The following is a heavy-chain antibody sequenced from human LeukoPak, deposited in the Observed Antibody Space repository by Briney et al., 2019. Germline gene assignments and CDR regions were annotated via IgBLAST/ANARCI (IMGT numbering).Heavy chain of an antibody. D-gene: IGHD3-9*01. CDR1: GDSISNNIW. CDR3: ARGITDYDILTGLVQL. Sequence: SETLSLTCTVSGDSISNNIWWSWVRQPPGKGLEWIGEIFHSGSTNYNPSLKSRVTISVDTSKNQFSLKLSSVTAADTAVYYCARGITDYDILTGLVQLWGQGTLVTVSP. V-gene: IGHV4-4*02. CDR2: IFHSGST. J-gene: IGHJ4*02.